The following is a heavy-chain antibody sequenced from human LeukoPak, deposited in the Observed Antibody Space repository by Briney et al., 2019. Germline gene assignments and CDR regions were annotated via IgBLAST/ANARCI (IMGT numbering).Heavy chain of an antibody. V-gene: IGHV1-18*01. CDR2: ISAYNGNT. CDR1: GYTFTSYG. Sequence: ASVKVSCKASGYTFTSYGISWVRQAPGQGLEWMGWISAYNGNTNYAQKLQGRVTMTTDTSTSTAYMELSRLRSDDTAVYYCARDGGNCTNGVCQTYFDYWGQGTLVTVSS. CDR3: ARDGGNCTNGVCQTYFDY. D-gene: IGHD2-8*01. J-gene: IGHJ4*02.